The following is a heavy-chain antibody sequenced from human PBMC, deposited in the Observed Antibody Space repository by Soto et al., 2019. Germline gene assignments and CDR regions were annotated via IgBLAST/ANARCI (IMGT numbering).Heavy chain of an antibody. D-gene: IGHD2-15*01. CDR2: IYYSGST. J-gene: IGHJ3*02. V-gene: IGHV4-59*01. Sequence: PSETLSLTCTVSGGSISSYYWSWIRQPPGKGLEWIGYIYYSGSTNYNPSLKSRVTISVDTSKNQFSLKLSSVTAADTAVYYCARGSGGSWSDFDIWGQGTMVTVSS. CDR3: ARGSGGSWSDFDI. CDR1: GGSISSYY.